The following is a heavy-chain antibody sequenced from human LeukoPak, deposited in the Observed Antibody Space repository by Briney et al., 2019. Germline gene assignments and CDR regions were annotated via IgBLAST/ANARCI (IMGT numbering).Heavy chain of an antibody. V-gene: IGHV4-30-4*08. CDR2: IYYSGST. Sequence: PSQTLSLTCTVSGGSISSGDYYWSWIRQPPGKGLEWIGYIYYSGSTYYNPSLKSRVTISVDTSKNQFSLKLSSVTAADTAVDYCARGGYSYGSQPDNFDYWGQGTLVTVSS. CDR3: ARGGYSYGSQPDNFDY. CDR1: GGSISSGDYY. D-gene: IGHD5-18*01. J-gene: IGHJ4*02.